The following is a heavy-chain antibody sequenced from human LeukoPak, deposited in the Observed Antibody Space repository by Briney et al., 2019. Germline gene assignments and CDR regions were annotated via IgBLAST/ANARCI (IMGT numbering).Heavy chain of an antibody. J-gene: IGHJ6*03. V-gene: IGHV4-59*12. D-gene: IGHD3-3*01. CDR3: ARVVVGYDFWSGTTHYYYYMDV. CDR1: GGSISSYY. Sequence: SETLSLTCTVSGGSISSYYWSWIRQPPGKGLEWIGYIYYSGSTYYNPSLRSRVTISVDTSKNQFSLKLSSVTAADTAVYYCARVVVGYDFWSGTTHYYYYMDVWGKGTTVTVSS. CDR2: IYYSGST.